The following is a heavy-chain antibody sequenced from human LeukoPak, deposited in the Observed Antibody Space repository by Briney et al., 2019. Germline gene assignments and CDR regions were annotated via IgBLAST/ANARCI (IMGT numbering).Heavy chain of an antibody. J-gene: IGHJ4*02. CDR1: GFTFSSYG. V-gene: IGHV3-30*18. D-gene: IGHD6-13*01. CDR2: ISYDGSNK. CDR3: AEDRRGQQQLDY. Sequence: GRSLRPSCAASGFTFSSYGMHWVRQAPGKGLEWVAVISYDGSNKYYADSVKGRFTISRDNSKNTLYLQMNSLRAEDTAVYYCAEDRRGQQQLDYWGQGTLVTVSS.